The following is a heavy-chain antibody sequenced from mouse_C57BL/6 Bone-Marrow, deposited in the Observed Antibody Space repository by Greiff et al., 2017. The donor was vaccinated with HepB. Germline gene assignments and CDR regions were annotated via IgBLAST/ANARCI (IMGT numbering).Heavy chain of an antibody. CDR2: ISYDGSN. CDR1: GYSITSGYY. V-gene: IGHV3-6*01. CDR3: ARESYDYWFAY. J-gene: IGHJ3*01. Sequence: EVQLVESGPGLVKPSQSLSLTCSVTGYSITSGYYWNWIRQFPGNKLEWMGYISYDGSNNYNPSLKNRISITRDTSKNQFFLKLNSVTTEDTATYYCARESYDYWFAYWGQGTLVTVSA. D-gene: IGHD2-4*01.